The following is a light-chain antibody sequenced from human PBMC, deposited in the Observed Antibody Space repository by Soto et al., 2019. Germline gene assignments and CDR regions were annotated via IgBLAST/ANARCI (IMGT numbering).Light chain of an antibody. CDR2: GAS. J-gene: IGKJ1*01. CDR3: QHYNNWPGT. V-gene: IGKV3-15*01. CDR1: QDVTTN. Sequence: EISMTQFPAILSASPGGGATLSCRAAQDVTTNFAWYQLRRGQPPRLLIYGASTRATGIPARFSGSGSGTEFTLTISSLQSEDFAVYYCQHYNNWPGTFGQGTKVDIK.